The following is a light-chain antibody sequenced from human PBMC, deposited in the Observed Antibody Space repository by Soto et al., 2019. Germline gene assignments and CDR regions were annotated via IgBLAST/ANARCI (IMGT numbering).Light chain of an antibody. CDR3: QQLNNFPRT. V-gene: IGKV1-12*01. Sequence: DIQMTQSPSSVSASVGERVTISCRASQDIGSWLAWYQQKLGKAPKLLIYAASSLQSGVPSRFSGSGSGTDFTLTISSLQPEDFATYYCQQLNNFPRTFGQGTKVEIK. CDR1: QDIGSW. CDR2: AAS. J-gene: IGKJ1*01.